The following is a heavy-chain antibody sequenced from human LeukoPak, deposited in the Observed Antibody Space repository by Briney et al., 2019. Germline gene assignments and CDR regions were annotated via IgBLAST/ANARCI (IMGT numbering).Heavy chain of an antibody. Sequence: GGSLRLSCAASGFTFSSYAMSWVRQAPGKGLEWVSAISGSGGSTYYADSVKGRFTISRDNSKYTLYLQMNSLRAEDTAVYYCAKKSREYSSGWYQARGWFDPWGQGTLVTVSS. V-gene: IGHV3-23*01. CDR3: AKKSREYSSGWYQARGWFDP. D-gene: IGHD6-19*01. CDR1: GFTFSSYA. CDR2: ISGSGGST. J-gene: IGHJ5*02.